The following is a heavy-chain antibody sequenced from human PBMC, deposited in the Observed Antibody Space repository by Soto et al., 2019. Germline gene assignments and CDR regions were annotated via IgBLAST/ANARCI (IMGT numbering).Heavy chain of an antibody. CDR2: MNPNSGNT. CDR3: ARGHSTNDGYYFDY. D-gene: IGHD2-8*01. J-gene: IGHJ4*02. Sequence: QVQLVQYGAEVKKPGASVKVSCKASGYTFTSYDINWVRQATGQGLEWMGWMNPNSGNTGYAQKFQGRVTMTRNTSISTAYMELSSLRSEDTAVYYCARGHSTNDGYYFDYWGQGTLVTVSS. V-gene: IGHV1-8*01. CDR1: GYTFTSYD.